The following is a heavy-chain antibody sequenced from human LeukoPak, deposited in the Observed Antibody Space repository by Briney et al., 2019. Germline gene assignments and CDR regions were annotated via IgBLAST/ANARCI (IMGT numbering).Heavy chain of an antibody. CDR2: IWYDGSNK. CDR1: GFTFSSYG. CDR3: ARGYCSVGSCYPGDY. J-gene: IGHJ4*02. Sequence: GGSLRLSCAASGFTFSSYGMHWVRQAPGKGLEWVAVIWYDGSNKYYADSVKGRFTISRDNSKNTLYLQMNSLRAEDTAVYHCARGYCSVGSCYPGDYWGQGTLVTVSS. D-gene: IGHD2-15*01. V-gene: IGHV3-33*01.